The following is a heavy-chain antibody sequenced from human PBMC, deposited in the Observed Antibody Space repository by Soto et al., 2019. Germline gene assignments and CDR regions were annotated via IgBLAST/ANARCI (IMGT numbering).Heavy chain of an antibody. CDR1: GFTFNSYA. J-gene: IGHJ6*02. Sequence: GGSLRLSCAASGFTFNSYAMTWVRQAPGKGLEWVSIISSSGDGTYYVDSVKGRFTISRDNSKNTLYLQMNSLRAEDTAVYYCARDASGGMDVWGQGTTVTVSS. D-gene: IGHD3-16*01. CDR3: ARDASGGMDV. CDR2: ISSSGDGT. V-gene: IGHV3-23*01.